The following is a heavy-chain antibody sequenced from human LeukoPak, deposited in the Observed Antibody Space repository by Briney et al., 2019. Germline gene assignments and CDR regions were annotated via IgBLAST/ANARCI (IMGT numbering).Heavy chain of an antibody. CDR1: GFTFSSYW. CDR3: ARVAIGWYMDV. J-gene: IGHJ6*03. CDR2: IKQDGSEK. Sequence: PGGSLRLSCAASGFTFSSYWMRWVRQAPGKGLEWVANIKQDGSEKYYVDSVKGRFTISRDNAKNSLYLQMNSVRAEDTAVYYCARVAIGWYMDVWGKGTAVTVSS. V-gene: IGHV3-7*01.